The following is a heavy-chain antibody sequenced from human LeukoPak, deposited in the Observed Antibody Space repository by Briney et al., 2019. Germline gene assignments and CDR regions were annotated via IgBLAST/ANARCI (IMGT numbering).Heavy chain of an antibody. J-gene: IGHJ4*02. CDR2: INPNSGGT. Sequence: ASVKVSCKASGYTFTGYYMHWVRQAPGQGLEWMGRINPNSGGTNYAQKFQGRVTMTRDTSTSTVYMELSSLRSEDTAVYYCARAVAGTGLYFDYWGQGTLVTVSS. V-gene: IGHV1-2*06. D-gene: IGHD6-19*01. CDR1: GYTFTGYY. CDR3: ARAVAGTGLYFDY.